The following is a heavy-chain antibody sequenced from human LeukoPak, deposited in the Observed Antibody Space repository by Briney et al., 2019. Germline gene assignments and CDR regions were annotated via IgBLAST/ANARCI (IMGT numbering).Heavy chain of an antibody. CDR3: AKIPFSLLGDDSMVGDS. J-gene: IGHJ4*02. D-gene: IGHD4-17*01. CDR1: GFTFNSYP. Sequence: GGSLRLSCAASGFTFNSYPMHWVRQAPGKGLEFVSAISSNGGSTYYANSVKGRFKISRDNSKNTLYLQMGSLRAGDMAVYYCAKIPFSLLGDDSMVGDSWGQGTLVTVSS. CDR2: ISSNGGST. V-gene: IGHV3-64*01.